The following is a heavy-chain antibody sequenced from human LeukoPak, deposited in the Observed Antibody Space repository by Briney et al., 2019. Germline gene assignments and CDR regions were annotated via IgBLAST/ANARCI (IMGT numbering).Heavy chain of an antibody. D-gene: IGHD1-26*01. CDR2: SIPILGIA. V-gene: IGHV1-69*02. CDR1: GGTFSSYT. Sequence: ASVKVSCKASGGTFSSYTISWVRQAPGQGLEWMGTSIPILGIANYAQKFQGRVTITADKSTSTAYMELSSLRSEDTAVYYCARGLVGVPPSVFDIWGQGTIVTVSS. J-gene: IGHJ3*02. CDR3: ARGLVGVPPSVFDI.